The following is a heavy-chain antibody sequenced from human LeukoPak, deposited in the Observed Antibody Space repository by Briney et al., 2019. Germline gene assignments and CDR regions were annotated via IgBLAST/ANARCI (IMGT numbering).Heavy chain of an antibody. V-gene: IGHV4-4*07. CDR3: ARETIDITIIEVVRMGDAFDI. D-gene: IGHD3-22*01. J-gene: IGHJ3*02. Sequence: PSETLSLTCTVSGGSISSYYWSRIRQPAGKGLEWIGRMHTSGSTNYNPSLKSRVTMSVDTSKNQFSLRMSSVTAADTAVYYCARETIDITIIEVVRMGDAFDIWGQGTMVAVSS. CDR2: MHTSGST. CDR1: GGSISSYY.